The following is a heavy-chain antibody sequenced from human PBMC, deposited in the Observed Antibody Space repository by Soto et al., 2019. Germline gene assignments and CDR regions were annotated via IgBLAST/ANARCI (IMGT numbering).Heavy chain of an antibody. D-gene: IGHD6-13*01. Sequence: QVQLQESGPGLVKPSATLSLTCTVSGGSVSSGNYYWSWIRQPPGKVLEWIGNTAYSGGTNYNPALKSRVSIPVDTSKNQSSLKLSPVIAAHTAVYYCARELYRYGNFDHWGQGTPDTVSS. CDR1: GGSVSSGNYY. CDR2: TAYSGGT. CDR3: ARELYRYGNFDH. V-gene: IGHV4-61*01. J-gene: IGHJ4*02.